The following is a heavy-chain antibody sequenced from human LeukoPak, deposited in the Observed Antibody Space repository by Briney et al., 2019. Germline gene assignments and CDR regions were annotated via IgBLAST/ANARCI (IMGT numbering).Heavy chain of an antibody. D-gene: IGHD3-22*01. CDR1: GFTFSSYS. CDR3: ACTSDYYDSSGYYPHVIDY. CDR2: ISSSSSYI. V-gene: IGHV3-21*01. J-gene: IGHJ4*02. Sequence: RPGGSLRLSCAASGFTFSSYSMNWVRQAPGKGLEWVSSISSSSSYIYYADSVKGRFTISRDNAKNSLYLQMNSLRAEDTAVYYCACTSDYYDSSGYYPHVIDYWGQGTLVTVSS.